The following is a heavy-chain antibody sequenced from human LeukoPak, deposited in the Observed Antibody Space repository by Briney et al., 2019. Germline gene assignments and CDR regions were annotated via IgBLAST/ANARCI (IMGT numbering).Heavy chain of an antibody. J-gene: IGHJ3*02. V-gene: IGHV1-69*06. CDR1: GGTFSSYA. Sequence: SVKVSCKASGGTFSSYAISWVRQAPGQGLEWMGGIIPIFGTANYAQKFQGRVTITADKSTSTAYMELSSLRSEDTAVYYCATFKYYYDAHAFDIWGQGTMVTVSS. CDR3: ATFKYYYDAHAFDI. CDR2: IIPIFGTA. D-gene: IGHD3-22*01.